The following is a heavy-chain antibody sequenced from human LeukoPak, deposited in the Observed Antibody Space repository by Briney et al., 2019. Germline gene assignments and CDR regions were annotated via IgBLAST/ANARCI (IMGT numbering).Heavy chain of an antibody. J-gene: IGHJ5*02. D-gene: IGHD3-10*01. CDR1: GGSISGYY. V-gene: IGHV4-59*12. Sequence: SETLSLTCSVSGGSISGYYWTWIRQPPGKGLEWIGYIYYSGTTIYNPSLKSRLTISLDTSKNQFSLNLSSVTAADTAVYHCARDETHFYGSGSSNWFDPWGQGLLVTVSS. CDR2: IYYSGTT. CDR3: ARDETHFYGSGSSNWFDP.